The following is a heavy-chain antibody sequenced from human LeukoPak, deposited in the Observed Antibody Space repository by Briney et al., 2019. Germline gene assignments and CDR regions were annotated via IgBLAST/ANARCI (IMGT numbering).Heavy chain of an antibody. D-gene: IGHD1-26*01. CDR1: GFTFDDYT. V-gene: IGHV3-43*01. CDR3: AKDLVGPSAHFYYGMDV. Sequence: GGSLRLSCAASGFTFDDYTLHWVRQAPGEGLEWVSLINWDGRSTYYAASVRGRFTISRDSSENSLYLQMNSLRTEDTAVYYCAKDLVGPSAHFYYGMDVWGQGTTVTVSS. J-gene: IGHJ6*02. CDR2: INWDGRST.